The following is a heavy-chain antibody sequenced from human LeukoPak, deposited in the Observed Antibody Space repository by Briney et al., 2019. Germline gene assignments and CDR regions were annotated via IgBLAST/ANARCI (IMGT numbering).Heavy chain of an antibody. Sequence: PGGSLRLSCAASGFTFSSYTMNWVRQAPGKGLEWVSSIYADSVKGRFTISRDNAKKSLYLQMNSLRAEDTAVYYCARGHSSGWLAFDYWGQGTLVTVSS. CDR1: GFTFSSYT. CDR3: ARGHSSGWLAFDY. CDR2: I. D-gene: IGHD6-19*01. J-gene: IGHJ4*02. V-gene: IGHV3-21*01.